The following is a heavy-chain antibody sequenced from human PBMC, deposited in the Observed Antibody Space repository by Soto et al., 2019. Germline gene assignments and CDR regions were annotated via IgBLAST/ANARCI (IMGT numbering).Heavy chain of an antibody. D-gene: IGHD3-10*01. Sequence: QVQLQQWGAGLLKPSETLSLTCAVYGGSFSGYYWSWIRQPPGKGLEWIGEINHSGSTNYNPSLKSRVTISVDTSKNQFSLKLSSVTAADTAVYYCARGLGPMVRGVISRYWGHGTLVTVSS. CDR1: GGSFSGYY. CDR3: ARGLGPMVRGVISRY. CDR2: INHSGST. V-gene: IGHV4-34*01. J-gene: IGHJ4*01.